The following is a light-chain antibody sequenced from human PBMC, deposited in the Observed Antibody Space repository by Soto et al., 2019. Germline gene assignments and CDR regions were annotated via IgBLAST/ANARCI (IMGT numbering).Light chain of an antibody. Sequence: DIVMTQSPDSLAGSLGERATINCRSSQSLLYSSNNKNYLGWYLQKPGQSPRLLIYSTSNRASGVPDRFSGSGAGTDFTLKISRVEAEDVGVYYCMLTSQTLQTVTFGGGTKVDIK. V-gene: IGKV4-1*01. J-gene: IGKJ4*01. CDR2: STS. CDR3: MLTSQTLQTVT. CDR1: QSLLYSSNNKNY.